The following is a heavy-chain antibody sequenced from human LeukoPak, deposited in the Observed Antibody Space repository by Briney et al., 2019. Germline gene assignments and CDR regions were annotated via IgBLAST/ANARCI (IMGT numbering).Heavy chain of an antibody. D-gene: IGHD2-8*01. CDR1: GFTFDDYA. J-gene: IGHJ6*03. V-gene: IGHV3-30*04. Sequence: AGRSLRLSCAASGFTFDDYAMHWVRQAPEKGLEWVAYIQYDGSNEQYADSVKGRFSISRDSSKNISYLQMNSLRAEDTAVYYCAKDRCSNGVGCYYYYMDVWGKGTTVTISS. CDR3: AKDRCSNGVGCYYYYMDV. CDR2: IQYDGSNE.